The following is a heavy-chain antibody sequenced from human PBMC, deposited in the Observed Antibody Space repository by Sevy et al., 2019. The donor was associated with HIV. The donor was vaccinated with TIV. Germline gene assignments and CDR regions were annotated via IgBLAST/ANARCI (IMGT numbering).Heavy chain of an antibody. D-gene: IGHD3-10*01. V-gene: IGHV3-30*02. CDR2: IQYDGSNK. CDR1: GFSFSSYG. Sequence: GESLKISCAASGFSFSSYGMHWVRQAPGKGLEWMSYIQYDGSNKDYADSVKGRFTISRDNSKNTLYLQMNSLRVEDTAVFYCVKEGGDEGGDHWGQGTLVTVSS. CDR3: VKEGGDEGGDH. J-gene: IGHJ4*02.